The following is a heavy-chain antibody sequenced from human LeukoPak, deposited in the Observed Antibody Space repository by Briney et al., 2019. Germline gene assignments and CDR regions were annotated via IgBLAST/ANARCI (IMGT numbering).Heavy chain of an antibody. V-gene: IGHV3-7*01. CDR2: IKGDGSET. Sequence: GGSLRLSCVASGYAFTFSEFWMGWVRPAPGERLEWVANIKGDGSETYYVDSVKGRFTISRDNVKNSVYLQMNSLTADDTSLYRCAREAYCGGPSCFAVNYMDVGGKGTTVTVSS. CDR3: AREAYCGGPSCFAVNYMDV. D-gene: IGHD2-2*01. CDR1: GYAFTFSEFW. J-gene: IGHJ6*03.